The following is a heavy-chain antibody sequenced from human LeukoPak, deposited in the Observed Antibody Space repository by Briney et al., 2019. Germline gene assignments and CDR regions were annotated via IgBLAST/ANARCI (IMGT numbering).Heavy chain of an antibody. V-gene: IGHV4-59*12. Sequence: PSETLSLTCTVSGGSISTYYWSWIRQPPGKGLEWIGNTYYSGSTNYNPSLKSRVTISVDTSKNQFSLKLSSVTAADTAVYYCARDRRYYDSSGYGWFDPWGQGTLVTVSS. CDR1: GGSISTYY. CDR3: ARDRRYYDSSGYGWFDP. CDR2: TYYSGST. J-gene: IGHJ5*02. D-gene: IGHD3-22*01.